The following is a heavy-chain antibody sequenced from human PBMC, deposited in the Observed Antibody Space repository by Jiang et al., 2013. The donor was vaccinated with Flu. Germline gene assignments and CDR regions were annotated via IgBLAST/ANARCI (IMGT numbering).Heavy chain of an antibody. Sequence: KPTQTLTLTCTFSGFSLSTSGMCVSWIRQPPGKALEWLARIDWDDDKYYSTSLKTRLTISKDTSKNQVVLTMTNMDPVDTATYYCARMDYDSSGYYYYYGMDVWGKGTTVTVSS. CDR2: IDWDDDK. D-gene: IGHD3-22*01. CDR1: GFSLSTSGMC. V-gene: IGHV2-70*11. J-gene: IGHJ6*04. CDR3: ARMDYDSSGYYYYYGMDV.